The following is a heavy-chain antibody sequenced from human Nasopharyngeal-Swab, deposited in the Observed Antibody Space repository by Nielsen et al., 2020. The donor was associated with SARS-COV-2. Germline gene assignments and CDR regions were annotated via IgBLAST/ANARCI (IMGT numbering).Heavy chain of an antibody. Sequence: GGSLRLSCKGSGSSFTSYWIGWVRQMPGKGLEWMGIIYPGDSDTRYSPSFQGQVTISADKSISTAYLQWSSLKASDTAMYYCARVTNEWNAFWSDAFDIWGQGTMVTVSS. CDR3: ARVTNEWNAFWSDAFDI. CDR2: IYPGDSDT. J-gene: IGHJ3*02. D-gene: IGHD3-3*01. CDR1: GSSFTSYW. V-gene: IGHV5-51*01.